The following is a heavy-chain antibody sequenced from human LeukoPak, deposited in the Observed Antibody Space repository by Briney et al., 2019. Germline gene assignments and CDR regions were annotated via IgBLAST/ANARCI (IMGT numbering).Heavy chain of an antibody. CDR3: ASIDQRELLTDYFDY. V-gene: IGHV1-24*01. CDR2: FDPEDGET. D-gene: IGHD1-26*01. Sequence: ASVKVSCKVSGYTLTELSMHWVRQAPGKGLEWMGGFDPEDGETIYAQKFQGRVTMTEDTSTDTAYMELSSLRSEDTAVYYCASIDQRELLTDYFDYWGQGTLVIVSS. J-gene: IGHJ4*02. CDR1: GYTLTELS.